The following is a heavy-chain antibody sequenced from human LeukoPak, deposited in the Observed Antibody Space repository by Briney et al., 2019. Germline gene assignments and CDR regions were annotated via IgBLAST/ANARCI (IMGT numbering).Heavy chain of an antibody. D-gene: IGHD6-13*01. Sequence: SETLSLTCTVSGGSIRTYYWSWIRQSPGKGLEWIGYVYHSGSTNYNPSLKSRVTISVDTSKNQFSLKLSSVTAADTAVYYCARGSQYSSSPALQHWGQGALVTVSS. V-gene: IGHV4-59*08. CDR3: ARGSQYSSSPALQH. CDR2: VYHSGST. J-gene: IGHJ1*01. CDR1: GGSIRTYY.